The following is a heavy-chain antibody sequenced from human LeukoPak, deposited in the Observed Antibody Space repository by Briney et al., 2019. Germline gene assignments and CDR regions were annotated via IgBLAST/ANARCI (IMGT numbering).Heavy chain of an antibody. V-gene: IGHV3-23*01. CDR3: AKGRPHRGWASSWAHRKTGAFDI. J-gene: IGHJ3*02. CDR2: ISGSGGST. D-gene: IGHD6-13*01. Sequence: PGGSLRLSCAGSGFTFSSYAMSWVRQAPGKGLEWVSGISGSGGSTNYADSVKGRFTISRDNSKNTLYLQMNSLRAEDTAVYYCAKGRPHRGWASSWAHRKTGAFDIWGQGTMVTVSS. CDR1: GFTFSSYA.